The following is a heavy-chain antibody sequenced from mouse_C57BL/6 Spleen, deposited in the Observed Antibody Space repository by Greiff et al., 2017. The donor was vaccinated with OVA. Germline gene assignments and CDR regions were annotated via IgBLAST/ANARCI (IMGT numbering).Heavy chain of an antibody. V-gene: IGHV3-6*01. CDR1: GYSITSGYY. Sequence: EVQLKESGPGLVKPSQSLSLTCSVTGYSITSGYYWNLIRQLPGNKLEWMGYISNDGSNNYNPSLKNRISITRDTSKNQFFLQLNSVTTEDTATYDCASGDDGYYAWFAYWGQGTLVTGSA. CDR2: ISNDGSN. D-gene: IGHD2-3*01. CDR3: ASGDDGYYAWFAY. J-gene: IGHJ3*01.